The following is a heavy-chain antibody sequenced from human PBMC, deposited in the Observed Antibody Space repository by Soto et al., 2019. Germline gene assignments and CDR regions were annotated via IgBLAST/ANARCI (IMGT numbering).Heavy chain of an antibody. CDR2: IYYSGST. V-gene: IGHV4-31*01. CDR1: GGSISSGGYY. CDR3: ARGLTTATTFGYYYYYMDV. D-gene: IGHD4-17*01. J-gene: IGHJ6*03. Sequence: QVQLQESGPGLVKPSQTLSLTCTVSGGSISSGGYYWSWIRQHPGKGLEWIGYIYYSGSTYYNQSLKGQVTISVDTSKNQFSLKLSSVTAADTAVYYCARGLTTATTFGYYYYYMDVWGKGTTVTVSS.